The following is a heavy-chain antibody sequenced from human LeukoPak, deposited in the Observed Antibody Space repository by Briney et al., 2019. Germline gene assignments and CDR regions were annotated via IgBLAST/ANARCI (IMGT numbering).Heavy chain of an antibody. CDR2: IANDGRDK. CDR3: ARHLNYYLDY. Sequence: PGGSLRLSCAASGFSFSRYGMYWVRQAPGKGPEWVAVIANDGRDKYQADSVKGRFTISRDNSKNTLYLQMNSLRAEDTAVYYCARHLNYYLDYWGQGTLVTVSS. CDR1: GFSFSRYG. V-gene: IGHV3-30*03. J-gene: IGHJ4*02. D-gene: IGHD3-10*01.